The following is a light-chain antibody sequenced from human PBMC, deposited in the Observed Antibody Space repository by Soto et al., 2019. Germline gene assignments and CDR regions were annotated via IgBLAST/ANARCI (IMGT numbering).Light chain of an antibody. CDR1: SSDVGSYNY. CDR3: SSYTSNRILL. V-gene: IGLV2-14*01. Sequence: QSVLTQPASVSGSPGQSITVSCTGTSSDVGSYNYVSWYQQHPDKAPKLMIYEDSNPPSGVSTRFSGSKSGNTASLTISGLQAEDEADYYCSSYTSNRILLFGGGTKVTVL. CDR2: EDS. J-gene: IGLJ3*02.